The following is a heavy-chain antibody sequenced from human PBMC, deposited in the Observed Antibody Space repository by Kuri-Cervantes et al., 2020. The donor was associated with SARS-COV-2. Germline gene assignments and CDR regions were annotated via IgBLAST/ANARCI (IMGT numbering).Heavy chain of an antibody. V-gene: IGHV3-11*04. CDR3: ARDATPTGALDY. Sequence: GGSLRLSCAASGFTFSDYYMSWIRQAPGKGLEWVSYISSSGSAIYYADSVKGRFTISRDNAKNSLYLQMNSLRAEDTAVYYYARDATPTGALDYWGQGTLVTVSS. J-gene: IGHJ4*02. D-gene: IGHD4-17*01. CDR2: ISSSGSAI. CDR1: GFTFSDYY.